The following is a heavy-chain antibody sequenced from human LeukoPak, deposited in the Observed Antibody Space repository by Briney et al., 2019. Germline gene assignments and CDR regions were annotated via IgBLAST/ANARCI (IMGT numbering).Heavy chain of an antibody. CDR3: ARDAYYYYGMDV. J-gene: IGHJ6*02. CDR2: IYYSGST. CDR1: GGSINSSNW. Sequence: SGTLSLTCAVSGGSINSSNWWSWVRQPPGKGLEWIGYIYYSGSTNYNPSLKSRVTISVDTSKNQFSLKLSSVTAADTAVYYCARDAYYYYGMDVWGQGTTVAVSS. V-gene: IGHV4-4*02.